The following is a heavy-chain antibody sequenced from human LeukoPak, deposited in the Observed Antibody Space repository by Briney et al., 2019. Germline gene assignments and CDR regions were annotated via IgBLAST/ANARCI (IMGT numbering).Heavy chain of an antibody. CDR2: MNPNSGNT. V-gene: IGHV1-8*01. Sequence: ASVEVPCKASGYTFTSYDINWVRQATGQGLEWMGWMNPNSGNTGYAQKFQGRVTMTRNTSISTAYMELSSLRSEDTAVYYCARARYYYDSSGYYPGDYWGQGTLVTVSS. J-gene: IGHJ4*02. CDR1: GYTFTSYD. D-gene: IGHD3-22*01. CDR3: ARARYYYDSSGYYPGDY.